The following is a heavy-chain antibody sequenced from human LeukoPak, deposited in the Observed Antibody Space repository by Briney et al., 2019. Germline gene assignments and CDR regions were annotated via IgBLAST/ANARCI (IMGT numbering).Heavy chain of an antibody. CDR2: IKQDGSEK. CDR1: GFTFSSYW. Sequence: PGGSLRLSCAASGFTFSSYWMSWVRQAPGKGLEWVANIKQDGSEKYYLDSVKGRFTISRDNAKNSLYLQMNSLRAEDTAVYYCARGYDFWSGYWSNWFDPWGQGTLVTVSS. CDR3: ARGYDFWSGYWSNWFDP. J-gene: IGHJ5*02. V-gene: IGHV3-7*04. D-gene: IGHD3-3*01.